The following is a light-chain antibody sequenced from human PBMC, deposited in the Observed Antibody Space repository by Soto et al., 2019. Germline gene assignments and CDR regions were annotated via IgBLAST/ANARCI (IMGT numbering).Light chain of an antibody. V-gene: IGKV3-15*01. Sequence: EIVMTQSPATLSLSPGERATLSCRASQSFSSNLAWYQQKPGQPPRLLIYGASTRSTGTPARFSGSGSGTEFTLTISSLQYEDFAVYYCQQYNNWPLTFGQGTKVEIK. J-gene: IGKJ1*01. CDR3: QQYNNWPLT. CDR2: GAS. CDR1: QSFSSN.